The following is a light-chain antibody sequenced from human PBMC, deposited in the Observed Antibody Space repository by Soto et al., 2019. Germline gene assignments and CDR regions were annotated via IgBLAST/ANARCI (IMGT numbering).Light chain of an antibody. V-gene: IGKV3-11*01. CDR3: QQRSNWPT. CDR1: QSVSSY. Sequence: EIVLTHSPATLSLSLGEIATLSCRASQSVSSYLAWYQQKPGQAPRLLIYDASNRATGIPARFSGSGSGTDFTLTISSLEPEDFAVYYCQQRSNWPTLGGGTKVDIK. J-gene: IGKJ4*01. CDR2: DAS.